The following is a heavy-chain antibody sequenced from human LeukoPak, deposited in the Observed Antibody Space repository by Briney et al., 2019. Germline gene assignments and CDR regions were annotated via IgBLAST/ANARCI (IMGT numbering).Heavy chain of an antibody. V-gene: IGHV5-51*01. CDR1: GYSFSSYW. CDR3: ASHSPLYSGNYRWLDP. Sequence: GESLKISCKGSGYSFSSYWIGWVRQMPGKGLEWMGIIYPGDSDTRYSPSFQGQVTISADKSISTAYLQWTSLEASDSAMYYCASHSPLYSGNYRWLDPWGQGTQVTVSS. CDR2: IYPGDSDT. D-gene: IGHD1-26*01. J-gene: IGHJ5*02.